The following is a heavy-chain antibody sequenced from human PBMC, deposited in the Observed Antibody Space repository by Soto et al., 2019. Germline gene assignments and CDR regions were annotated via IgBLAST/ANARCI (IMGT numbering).Heavy chain of an antibody. CDR2: INSDGSVS. CDR3: ARGDCVGGSCYSLAGSFYYYMDV. D-gene: IGHD2-15*01. CDR1: GFTSSNYW. Sequence: EVKLVESGGGLVQPGGSLRLSCAASGFTSSNYWMYWVRQAPGQGLVWVSRINSDGSVSRYADSVKGRLTISRDNVKNTLYLQMNSLRVEDTAVYYCARGDCVGGSCYSLAGSFYYYMDVWGKGTTVTVFS. V-gene: IGHV3-74*01. J-gene: IGHJ6*03.